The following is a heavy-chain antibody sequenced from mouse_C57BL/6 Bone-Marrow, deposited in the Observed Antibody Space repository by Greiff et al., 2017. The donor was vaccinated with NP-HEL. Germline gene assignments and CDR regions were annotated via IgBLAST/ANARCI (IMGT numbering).Heavy chain of an antibody. J-gene: IGHJ4*01. Sequence: VKVVESGPGLVQPSQSLSITCTVSGFSLTSYGVHWVRQSPGKGLEWLGVIWSGGSTDYNAAFISRLSISKDNSKSQVFFKMNSLRADDTAIYYCARDTPYYYGSSYVGYAMDYWGQGTSVTVSS. CDR3: ARDTPYYYGSSYVGYAMDY. CDR1: GFSLTSYG. D-gene: IGHD1-1*01. V-gene: IGHV2-2*01. CDR2: IWSGGST.